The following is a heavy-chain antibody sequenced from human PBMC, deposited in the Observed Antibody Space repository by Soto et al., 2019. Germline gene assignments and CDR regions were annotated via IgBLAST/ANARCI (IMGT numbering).Heavy chain of an antibody. J-gene: IGHJ5*02. V-gene: IGHV4-59*01. CDR1: GGSFSGFY. CDR2: VYYSWTT. Sequence: PSETLSLTCTVSGGSFSGFYCDCIRQPPGKGLEWIGYVYYSWTTYYNPWLKSRVIISVGTSKSECSLSLTSVTAADTAVHYCASGGVRYWFDPWRQGTVVTVPS. CDR3: ASGGVRYWFDP.